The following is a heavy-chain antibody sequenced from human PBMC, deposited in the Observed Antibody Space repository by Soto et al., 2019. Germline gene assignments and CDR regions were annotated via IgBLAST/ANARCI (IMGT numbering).Heavy chain of an antibody. V-gene: IGHV3-23*04. CDR3: AKDRRAGGNYGFYSDF. CDR2: SSATGAGT. D-gene: IGHD1-7*01. Sequence: EMQLVESGGGLVQPGGSLRLSCAASGFTFSSYGMAWVRQAPGKGLEWVSFSSATGAGTYFADSVKGRFTISGNNSKNTLYLQMSSLRADDTAVYYCAKDRRAGGNYGFYSDFWGQGALVIVSS. CDR1: GFTFSSYG. J-gene: IGHJ4*02.